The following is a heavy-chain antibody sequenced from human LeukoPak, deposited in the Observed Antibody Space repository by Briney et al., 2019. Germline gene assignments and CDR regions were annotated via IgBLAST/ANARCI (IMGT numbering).Heavy chain of an antibody. D-gene: IGHD6-6*01. CDR1: GYTVTSYD. Sequence: GASVKVSCKASGYTVTSYDINWVRQATGQGLEWMGWMNPNSGNTGYAQKFQGRVTMTRNTSISTAYMELSSLRSEDTAVYYCARGGALGGSSNFYYYYYGMDVWGQGTTVTVSS. CDR3: ARGGALGGSSNFYYYYYGMDV. J-gene: IGHJ6*02. CDR2: MNPNSGNT. V-gene: IGHV1-8*01.